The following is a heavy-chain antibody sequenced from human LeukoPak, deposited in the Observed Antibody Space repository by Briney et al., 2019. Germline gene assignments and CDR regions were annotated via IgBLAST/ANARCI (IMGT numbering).Heavy chain of an antibody. CDR2: IYTGGTT. V-gene: IGHV3-66*01. Sequence: PGGSLRLSCAASGFTVSSSNYMNWVRQAPGKGLEWVSGIYTGGTTYYTDSVKGRFTISRDNPNNTLYLQMNSLRAEDTAVYYCAKDALYSGSFFGLDIWGQGTMVTVSS. D-gene: IGHD1-26*01. CDR3: AKDALYSGSFFGLDI. J-gene: IGHJ3*02. CDR1: GFTVSSSNY.